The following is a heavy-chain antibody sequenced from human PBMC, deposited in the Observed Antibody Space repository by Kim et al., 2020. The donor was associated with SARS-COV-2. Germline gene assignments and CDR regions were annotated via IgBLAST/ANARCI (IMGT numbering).Heavy chain of an antibody. CDR2: ISSSSSYI. J-gene: IGHJ5*02. Sequence: GGSLRLSCAASGFTFSSYSMNWVRQAPGKGLEWVSSISSSSSYIYYADSVKGRFTISRDNAKNSLYLQMNSLRAEDTAVYYCARDRVAAGSTAARPGWFDPWGQGTLVTVSS. V-gene: IGHV3-21*01. CDR3: ARDRVAAGSTAARPGWFDP. D-gene: IGHD6-6*01. CDR1: GFTFSSYS.